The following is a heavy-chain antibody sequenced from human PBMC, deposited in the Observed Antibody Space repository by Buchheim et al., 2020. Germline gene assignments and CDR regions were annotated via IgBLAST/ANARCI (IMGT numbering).Heavy chain of an antibody. Sequence: EVQLVESGGGLVQPGGSLRLSCAASGFTFSSYSMNWVRQAPGKGLEWVSYISSSSSTIYYADSVKGRFTLSRDNAQNSLYLQMNSLRAEDTAVYYCARVLGIRFLEWSPWGQGTL. CDR3: ARVLGIRFLEWSP. CDR2: ISSSSSTI. V-gene: IGHV3-48*01. CDR1: GFTFSSYS. D-gene: IGHD3-3*01. J-gene: IGHJ5*02.